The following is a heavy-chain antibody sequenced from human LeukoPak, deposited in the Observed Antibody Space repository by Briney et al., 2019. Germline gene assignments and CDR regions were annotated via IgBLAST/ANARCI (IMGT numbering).Heavy chain of an antibody. J-gene: IGHJ4*02. CDR2: IYYSGST. CDR3: ARGPAGIAAAGRGSFDY. V-gene: IGHV4-59*12. Sequence: SETLSLTCTVSGDSISNYFWSWIRQPAGKGLEWIGYIYYSGSTYYTPSLKSRVTISVDRSKNQFSLKLSSVTAADTAVYYCARGPAGIAAAGRGSFDYWGQGTLVTVSS. D-gene: IGHD6-13*01. CDR1: GDSISNYF.